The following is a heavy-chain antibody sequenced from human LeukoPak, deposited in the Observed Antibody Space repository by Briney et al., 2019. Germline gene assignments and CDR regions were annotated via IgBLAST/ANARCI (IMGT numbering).Heavy chain of an antibody. J-gene: IGHJ3*02. CDR3: AKDKMYSDFWSGHDAFDI. CDR1: GFTFXSYA. D-gene: IGHD3-3*01. V-gene: IGHV3-23*01. CDR2: ISGSGDNT. Sequence: GFTFXSYAMSWVRQAPGKGLEWVSVISGSGDNTYYADSVKGRFTISRDNSKTTLYLQMNSLRAEDTAVYYCAKDKMYSDFWSGHDAFDIWGQGTMVTVSS.